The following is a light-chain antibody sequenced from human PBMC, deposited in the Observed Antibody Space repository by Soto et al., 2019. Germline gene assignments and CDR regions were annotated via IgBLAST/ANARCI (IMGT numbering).Light chain of an antibody. CDR2: AAS. CDR3: QQYGGSPRT. J-gene: IGKJ2*01. Sequence: EIVLTQSPGTLSLSPGERVTLFCRASQSIRKYLAWYQQRPGQSPRLLIYAASSRATGVPDRFSGGGSATDFTLTVSRLEPEDFAVYYCQQYGGSPRTFGQGTKLEIK. V-gene: IGKV3-20*01. CDR1: QSIRKY.